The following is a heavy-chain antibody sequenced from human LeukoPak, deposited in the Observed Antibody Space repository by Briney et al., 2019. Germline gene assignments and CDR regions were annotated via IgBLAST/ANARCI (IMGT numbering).Heavy chain of an antibody. CDR2: INAGNGNT. V-gene: IGHV1-3*01. J-gene: IGHJ6*02. D-gene: IGHD3-22*01. Sequence: GASVKVSCKASGYTFTSYAMHWVRQAPGQRLEWMGWINAGNGNTKYSQKFQGRVTITRDTSASTAYMELSSLRSEDTAVYYCARDPTHSSGYSIYYYNGMDVWGQGTTVTVSS. CDR1: GYTFTSYA. CDR3: ARDPTHSSGYSIYYYNGMDV.